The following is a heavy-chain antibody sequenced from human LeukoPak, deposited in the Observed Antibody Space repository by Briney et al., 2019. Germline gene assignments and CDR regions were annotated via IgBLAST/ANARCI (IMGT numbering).Heavy chain of an antibody. Sequence: PGGSLRLSRPASGFTYSSYWMSWVRQAPGKGLEWVANIKQDGSEKNYVDSVKGRFTISRDNATNSLSLQMNSLRAEDTAVYYCARAREKFDYWGQGTLVTVSS. J-gene: IGHJ4*02. CDR1: GFTYSSYW. CDR2: IKQDGSEK. V-gene: IGHV3-7*01. CDR3: ARAREKFDY.